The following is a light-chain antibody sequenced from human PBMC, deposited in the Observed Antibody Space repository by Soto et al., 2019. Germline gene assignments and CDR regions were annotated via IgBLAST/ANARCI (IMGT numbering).Light chain of an antibody. J-gene: IGKJ5*01. CDR2: GAS. CDR3: QQYGSSPRIT. V-gene: IGKV3-20*01. Sequence: EMVLTQSPGTPSLSPGERATLSCRASQSISSSSLAWYQQKPGQAPRLFIYGASSRATGIPDRFSGSGSGTHFTLTISRLEPEDFALYYCQQYGSSPRITFGQGTRLEIK. CDR1: QSISSSS.